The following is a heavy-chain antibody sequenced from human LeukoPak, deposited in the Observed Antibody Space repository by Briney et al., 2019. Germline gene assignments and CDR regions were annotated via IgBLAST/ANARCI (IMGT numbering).Heavy chain of an antibody. Sequence: SETLSLTCTVSGGSVSSGSYYWSWIRQPPGKGLEWLGYIYYSGSTNYNPSLKSRVTISVDTSKNQFSLKLSSVTAADTAVYYCARHSLQLGFDYWSQGTLVTVSS. V-gene: IGHV4-61*01. CDR2: IYYSGST. D-gene: IGHD1-1*01. CDR3: ARHSLQLGFDY. J-gene: IGHJ4*02. CDR1: GGSVSSGSYY.